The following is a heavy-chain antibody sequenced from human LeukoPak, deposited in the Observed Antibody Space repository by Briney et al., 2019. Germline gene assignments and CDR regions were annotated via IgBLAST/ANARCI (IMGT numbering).Heavy chain of an antibody. Sequence: SVKVSCKASGGTFSSYAISWVRQAPGQGLEWMGRIIPIFGTANYAQKFQGRVTITTDESTSTAYMELSSLKSEDTAVYYCAREAVTTDYYYYYYMDVWGKGTTVTVSS. D-gene: IGHD4-11*01. J-gene: IGHJ6*03. CDR3: AREAVTTDYYYYYYMDV. V-gene: IGHV1-69*05. CDR1: GGTFSSYA. CDR2: IIPIFGTA.